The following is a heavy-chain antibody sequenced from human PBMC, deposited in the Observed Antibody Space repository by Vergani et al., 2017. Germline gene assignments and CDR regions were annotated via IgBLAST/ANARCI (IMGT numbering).Heavy chain of an antibody. CDR1: GYTFSNYY. D-gene: IGHD3-9*01. V-gene: IGHV1-46*03. J-gene: IGHJ4*02. CDR2: IKPSGGHT. CDR3: ARGDYGILTGYRY. Sequence: QVQVVQSGAEVKKSGASVKVSCKTSGYTFSNYYMHWVRKAPGKGLEWMGIIKPSGGHTNYAQKFQGRVTMTRDTSTSTVYMELSSLRSEDTAIYYCARGDYGILTGYRYWGQGTLVTVSA.